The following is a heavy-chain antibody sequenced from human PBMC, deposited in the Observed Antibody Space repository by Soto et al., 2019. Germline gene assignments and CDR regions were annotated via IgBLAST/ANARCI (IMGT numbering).Heavy chain of an antibody. D-gene: IGHD6-13*01. CDR2: ISYDGSNK. V-gene: IGHV3-30-3*01. CDR1: GFTFSSYA. J-gene: IGHJ6*02. CDR3: ARVNISSSWVNYYYYYGMDV. Sequence: PGGSLRLSCAASGFTFSSYAMHWVRQAPGKGLEWVAVISYDGSNKYYADSVKGRFTISRDNSKNTLYLQMNSLRAEDTAVYYCARVNISSSWVNYYYYYGMDVWGQGTTVTVSS.